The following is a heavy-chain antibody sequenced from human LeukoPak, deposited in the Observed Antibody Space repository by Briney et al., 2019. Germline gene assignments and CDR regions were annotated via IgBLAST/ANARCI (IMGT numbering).Heavy chain of an antibody. CDR3: ARDRGGSSSWYVWFDP. J-gene: IGHJ5*02. CDR1: GYNFPSYG. CDR2: ISAYNGNT. Sequence: ASVKVSCKASGYNFPSYGISWVRQAPGQGLEWMGWISAYNGNTNYAQKLQGRVTMTTDTSTSTAYMELRSPRSDDTAVYYCARDRGGSSSWYVWFDPWGQGTLVTVSS. V-gene: IGHV1-18*01. D-gene: IGHD6-13*01.